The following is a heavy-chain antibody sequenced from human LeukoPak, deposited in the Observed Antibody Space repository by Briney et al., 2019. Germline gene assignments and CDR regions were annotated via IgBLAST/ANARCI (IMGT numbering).Heavy chain of an antibody. CDR2: IYYSLST. Sequence: GSLRLSCAASGFTFSSYEMNWVRQAPGKGLEWIGSIYYSLSTYYNPSLKSRVTISVDTSKNQFSLKLSSVTAADTAVYYCARLIVPYYFDSWGQGTLVTVSS. V-gene: IGHV4-39*01. CDR3: ARLIVPYYFDS. CDR1: GFTFSSYE. D-gene: IGHD2-15*01. J-gene: IGHJ4*02.